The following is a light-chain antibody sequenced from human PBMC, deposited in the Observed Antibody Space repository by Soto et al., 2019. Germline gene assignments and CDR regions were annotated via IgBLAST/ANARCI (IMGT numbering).Light chain of an antibody. CDR3: QQYNDNWT. Sequence: DIQMTQSPSTLSASVGDRVTITCRASQSVSRWLAWYQQKPGKAPKLIIYKSSTLESGVPSRFSGSGSGTEFTLAISSLQPDDSATYYCQQYNDNWTFGQGTKVEIK. CDR2: KSS. J-gene: IGKJ1*01. CDR1: QSVSRW. V-gene: IGKV1-5*03.